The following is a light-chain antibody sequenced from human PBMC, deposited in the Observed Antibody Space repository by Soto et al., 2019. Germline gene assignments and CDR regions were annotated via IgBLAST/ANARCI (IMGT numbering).Light chain of an antibody. V-gene: IGKV3D-15*01. CDR2: GAS. Sequence: EILMTQSPLTLSVSPGEGATLSCRASQNINSNLAWYQQRPGQAPRVLIYGASSRASGIPDRFSGSGSGTAFTLPINRLEPDDFAVYYCQQYKDWPPLTFGGGTRVESK. CDR3: QQYKDWPPLT. CDR1: QNINSN. J-gene: IGKJ4*01.